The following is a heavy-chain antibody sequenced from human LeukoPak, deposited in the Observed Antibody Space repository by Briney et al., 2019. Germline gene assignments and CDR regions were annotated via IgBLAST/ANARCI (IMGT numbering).Heavy chain of an antibody. CDR1: GGSFSIYS. V-gene: IGHV4-34*01. CDR3: ARGGTRYYFDF. J-gene: IGHJ4*02. CDR2: INHSGSA. D-gene: IGHD3-10*01. Sequence: PSETLSLTCAFYGGSFSIYSWNWIRQPPGKGLEWIGEINHSGSANYNPSLKSRVTMSVDTSKNQFSLKLSSVTAADTAVYYCARGGTRYYFDFWGQGTLVTVSS.